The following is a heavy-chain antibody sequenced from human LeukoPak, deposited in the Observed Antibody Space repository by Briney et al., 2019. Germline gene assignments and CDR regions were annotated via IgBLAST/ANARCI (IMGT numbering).Heavy chain of an antibody. D-gene: IGHD3-10*01. CDR2: INSDGSST. J-gene: IGHJ5*02. Sequence: GGSLRLSCAASGFTFSSYWMHWVRQAPGKGLVWVSRINSDGSSTSYADSVKGRFTISRDNAKNTLYLQMNSLRAEDTAVYYCAGGGGWFGELLFAWGFDPWGQGTLVTVSS. V-gene: IGHV3-74*01. CDR1: GFTFSSYW. CDR3: AGGGGWFGELLFAWGFDP.